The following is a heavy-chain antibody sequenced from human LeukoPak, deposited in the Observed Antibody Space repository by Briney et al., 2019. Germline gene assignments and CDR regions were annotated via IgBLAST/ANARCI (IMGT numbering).Heavy chain of an antibody. V-gene: IGHV4-59*11. D-gene: IGHD2-15*01. CDR3: ASRAHCSGGSCYGNWFDP. CDR2: ISYSGIT. Sequence: SETLSLTCTVSGASISSHYWSWIRQSPGKGLEWIGYISYSGITNYNPSLKSRLTISVDTSKNHFSLRLSSVTAADTAVYYCASRAHCSGGSCYGNWFDPWGQGTLVTVSS. J-gene: IGHJ5*02. CDR1: GASISSHY.